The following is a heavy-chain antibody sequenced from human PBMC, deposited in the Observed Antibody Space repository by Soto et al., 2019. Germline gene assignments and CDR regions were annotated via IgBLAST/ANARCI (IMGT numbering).Heavy chain of an antibody. CDR2: IYYSGST. D-gene: IGHD3-22*01. V-gene: IGHV4-31*03. CDR1: GGSISSGGYY. CDR3: ARYYDYFDYVAY. Sequence: QVQLQESGPGLVKPSQTLSLTCTVPGGSISSGGYYWSWIRQHPGKGLEWIGYIYYSGSTYYNPSLKSRVSISVDTSKNQFSLKLSSVTAADTAVYYCARYYDYFDYVAYWGQGTLVTVS. J-gene: IGHJ4*02.